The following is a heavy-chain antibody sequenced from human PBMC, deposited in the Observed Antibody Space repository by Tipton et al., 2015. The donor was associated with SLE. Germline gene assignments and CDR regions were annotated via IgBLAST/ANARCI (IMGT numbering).Heavy chain of an antibody. D-gene: IGHD5-12*01. V-gene: IGHV3-53*01. Sequence: SLRLSCAASGFTVSSNYMSWVRQAPGKGLGWVSVIYSGGSTYYADSVKGRFTISRDNSKNTLYLQMNSLRAEDTAVYYCARTPRAWLRTWDYFDYWGQGTLVTVSS. CDR2: IYSGGST. CDR3: ARTPRAWLRTWDYFDY. J-gene: IGHJ4*02. CDR1: GFTVSSNY.